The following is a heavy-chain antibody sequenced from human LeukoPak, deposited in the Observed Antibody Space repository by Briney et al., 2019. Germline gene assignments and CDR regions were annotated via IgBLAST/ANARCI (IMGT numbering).Heavy chain of an antibody. CDR2: IYTSGST. J-gene: IGHJ4*02. V-gene: IGHV4-4*07. Sequence: SETLSLTCTVSGGSISSYYWSWIRQPAGKGLEWIGRIYTSGSTNYNPSLKGRVTMSVDTSKNQFSLKLSSVTAADTAVYYCAREGRSPDFWSGYYFDYWGQGTLVTVSS. CDR3: AREGRSPDFWSGYYFDY. CDR1: GGSISSYY. D-gene: IGHD3-3*01.